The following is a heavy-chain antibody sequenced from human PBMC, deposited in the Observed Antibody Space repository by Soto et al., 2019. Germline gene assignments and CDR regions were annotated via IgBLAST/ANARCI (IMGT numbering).Heavy chain of an antibody. CDR2: IVVGSGNT. CDR1: GFTFTSSA. Sequence: SVKVSCKASGFTFTSSAVQWVRQARGQRLEWIGWIVVGSGNTNYAQKFQERVTITRDMSTSKAYMELSSLRSEDTAVYYCAADPHYDFWSGEVDYWGQGTLVTVSS. V-gene: IGHV1-58*01. J-gene: IGHJ4*02. D-gene: IGHD3-3*01. CDR3: AADPHYDFWSGEVDY.